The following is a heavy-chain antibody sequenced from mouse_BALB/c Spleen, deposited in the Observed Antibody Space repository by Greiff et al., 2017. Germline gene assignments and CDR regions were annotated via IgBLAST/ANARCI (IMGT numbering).Heavy chain of an antibody. CDR1: GDSITSGY. Sequence: EVKLVESGPSLVKPSQTLSLTCSVTGDSITSGYWNWIRKFPGNKLEYMGYISYSGSTYYNPSLKSRISITRDTSKNQYYLQLNSVTTEDTATYYCARDWDGGFAYWGQGTLVTVSA. CDR3: ARDWDGGFAY. V-gene: IGHV3-8*02. CDR2: ISYSGST. J-gene: IGHJ3*01. D-gene: IGHD4-1*01.